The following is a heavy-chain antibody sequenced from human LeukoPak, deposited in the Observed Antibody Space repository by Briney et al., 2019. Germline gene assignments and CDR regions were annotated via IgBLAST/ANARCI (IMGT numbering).Heavy chain of an antibody. CDR3: AKDGGYSTNIYYMDV. CDR2: ISGSGSST. J-gene: IGHJ6*03. Sequence: GGSLRLSCAASGFTFSSYAMTWVRQAPGKGLEWVSGISGSGSSTYYADSVEGRFTISRDNSRNTLYLQMSSLRAEDTAVYYCAKDGGYSTNIYYMDVWGKGTTVTVSS. CDR1: GFTFSSYA. V-gene: IGHV3-23*01. D-gene: IGHD5-12*01.